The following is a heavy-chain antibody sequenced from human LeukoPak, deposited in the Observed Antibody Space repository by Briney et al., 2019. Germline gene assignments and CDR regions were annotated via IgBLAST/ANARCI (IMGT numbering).Heavy chain of an antibody. Sequence: GGSLRLSCTASGFTFGDFALTWVRQAPGKGLEWVAVISYDGSNKYYADSVKGRFTISRDNSKNTLYLQMNSLRAEDTAVYYCAKRGCDTNGCPYYFDYWGQGTLVTVSS. CDR2: ISYDGSNK. CDR1: GFTFGDFA. CDR3: AKRGCDTNGCPYYFDY. J-gene: IGHJ4*02. V-gene: IGHV3-30-3*02. D-gene: IGHD2-8*01.